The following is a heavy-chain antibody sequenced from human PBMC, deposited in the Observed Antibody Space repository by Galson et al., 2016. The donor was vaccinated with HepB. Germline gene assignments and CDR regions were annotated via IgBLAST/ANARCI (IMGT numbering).Heavy chain of an antibody. J-gene: IGHJ4*02. CDR1: GYSFTNYW. CDR3: ARQLTLTMPTETPFDY. CDR2: IDPSDSYT. D-gene: IGHD4/OR15-4a*01. V-gene: IGHV5-10-1*01. Sequence: QSGAEVKKPGESLRISCKGSGYSFTNYWISWVRQMPGKGLEWMGRIDPSDSYTKYSPSFEGHVTISTDESISTAYLQWSSLKASDTATYYCARQLTLTMPTETPFDYWGQGTLVTVSS.